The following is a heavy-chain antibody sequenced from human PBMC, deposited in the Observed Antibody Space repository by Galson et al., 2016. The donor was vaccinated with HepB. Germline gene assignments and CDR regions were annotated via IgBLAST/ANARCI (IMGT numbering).Heavy chain of an antibody. CDR3: AKVAPGYNFWSGHTAHYYFDY. D-gene: IGHD3-3*01. Sequence: SLRLSCAASGFTFSSYAMSWVRQAPGKGLEWVSGISGSGGSTYYADSVKGRFTISRDNSKNTLYLQMNSLRAEDTAVYYCAKVAPGYNFWSGHTAHYYFDYWGQGTLVTVSS. CDR1: GFTFSSYA. J-gene: IGHJ4*02. V-gene: IGHV3-23*01. CDR2: ISGSGGST.